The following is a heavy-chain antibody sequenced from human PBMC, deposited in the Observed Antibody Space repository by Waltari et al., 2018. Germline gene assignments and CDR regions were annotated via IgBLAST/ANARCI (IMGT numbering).Heavy chain of an antibody. V-gene: IGHV3-48*03. Sequence: EEQLVESGGGLVQPGGSLRLSCAASGFTFSSYEMNGVRQAPGKGLEWVSKISSGGSNIYYADSVKGRFTISRDNAKNSLYLQMNSLRAEDTAIYYCAREGKTSRYSMIDYWGQGTLVTVSS. J-gene: IGHJ4*02. CDR1: GFTFSSYE. D-gene: IGHD5-18*01. CDR3: AREGKTSRYSMIDY. CDR2: ISSGGSNI.